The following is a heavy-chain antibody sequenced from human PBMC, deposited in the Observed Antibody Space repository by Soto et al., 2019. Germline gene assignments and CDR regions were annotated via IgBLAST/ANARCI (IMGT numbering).Heavy chain of an antibody. CDR3: AREVPSRHFDL. Sequence: QVRLQQWGAGLLKPSETLPLTCAVYGGSFSDYYWSWIRQPPGKGLEWIGEINHSGSTNYNPSLKSRVTISVDTSKNQFSLKLDSVTAADTAVYYCAREVPSRHFDLWGRGTPVTVSS. V-gene: IGHV4-34*01. CDR2: INHSGST. J-gene: IGHJ2*01. D-gene: IGHD3-10*01. CDR1: GGSFSDYY.